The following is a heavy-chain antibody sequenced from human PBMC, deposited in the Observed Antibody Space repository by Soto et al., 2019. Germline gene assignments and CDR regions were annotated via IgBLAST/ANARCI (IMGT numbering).Heavy chain of an antibody. CDR1: GFTFSNYN. Sequence: PGGSLRLSCAASGFTFSNYNMNWVRQAPGKGLEWVSSIGSSSTYINYADSVKGRFTISRDNAKSSLSLQMNSLRAEDTAVYYCARFSPAKGLTLIVVALDDRGQGTRVTVSS. D-gene: IGHD3-22*01. V-gene: IGHV3-21*01. CDR3: ARFSPAKGLTLIVVALDD. J-gene: IGHJ4*02. CDR2: IGSSSTYI.